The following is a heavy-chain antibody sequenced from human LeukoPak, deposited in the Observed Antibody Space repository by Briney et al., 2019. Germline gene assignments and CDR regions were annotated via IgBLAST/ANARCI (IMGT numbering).Heavy chain of an antibody. CDR2: ISAYNGNT. V-gene: IGHV1-18*01. J-gene: IGHJ6*03. CDR1: GYTFTSYG. CDR3: ARTYYYDSSGYYWPYYYYMDV. Sequence: ASVKVSCKASGYTFTSYGISWVRQAPGQGLEWMGWISAYNGNTNYAQKLQGRATMTTDTSTSTAYMELRSLRSDDTAVYYCARTYYYDSSGYYWPYYYYMDVWGKGTTVTISS. D-gene: IGHD3-22*01.